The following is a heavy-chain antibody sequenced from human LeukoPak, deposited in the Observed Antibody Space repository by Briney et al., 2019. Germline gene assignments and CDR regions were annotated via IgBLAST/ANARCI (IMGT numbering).Heavy chain of an antibody. J-gene: IGHJ6*02. CDR2: ISYDGSNK. CDR3: AKEASSGWPYYYYYGMDV. D-gene: IGHD6-19*01. Sequence: GGSLRLSCAASGFTFSSYGMHWVRQAPGKGLEWVAVISYDGSNKYYADSVKGRFTISRDNSKNTLYLQMNSLRAEDTAVYYCAKEASSGWPYYYYYGMDVWGQGTTVTVSS. CDR1: GFTFSSYG. V-gene: IGHV3-30*18.